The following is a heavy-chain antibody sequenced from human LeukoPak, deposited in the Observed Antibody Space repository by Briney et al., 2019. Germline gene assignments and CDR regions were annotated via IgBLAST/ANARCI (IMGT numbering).Heavy chain of an antibody. CDR1: GFTFSSYD. D-gene: IGHD3-10*01. V-gene: IGHV3-30*18. CDR2: ISYDGTNK. J-gene: IGHJ4*02. CDR3: VKDRAGTYFDY. Sequence: QPGGSLRLSCAASGFTFSSYDMHWVRQAPGKGLHWVAVISYDGTNKQYADSVKGRFTISRDDSKNTLYLQMNSLRAEDTAVYYCVKDRAGTYFDYWGQGTLVTVSS.